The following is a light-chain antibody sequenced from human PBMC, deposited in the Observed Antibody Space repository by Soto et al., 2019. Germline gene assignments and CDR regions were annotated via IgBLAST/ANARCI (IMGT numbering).Light chain of an antibody. J-gene: IGKJ1*01. V-gene: IGKV1-5*03. Sequence: DIQITQSPSTLSASVGNRVTMTCRASQTISSCLAWYQQKPGKAPKLLIYKASTLKSGVPSRFSGSGSGTDFTLTISSLQPEDFATYYCQQADSYPRTFGQGTKVDIK. CDR3: QQADSYPRT. CDR1: QTISSC. CDR2: KAS.